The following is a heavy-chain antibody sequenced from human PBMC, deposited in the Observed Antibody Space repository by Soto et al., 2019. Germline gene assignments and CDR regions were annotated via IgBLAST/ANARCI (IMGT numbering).Heavy chain of an antibody. CDR3: ASVNYGSGSYYNSLGGMDA. V-gene: IGHV4-34*01. J-gene: IGHJ6*02. CDR2: INHSGST. CDR1: GGSFSGYY. Sequence: SETLSLTCAVYGGSFSGYYWSWIRQPPGKGLEWIGEINHSGSTNYNPSLKSRVTISVDTSKNQFSLKLSSVTAADTAVYYCASVNYGSGSYYNSLGGMDAWGQGTTVTVS. D-gene: IGHD3-10*01.